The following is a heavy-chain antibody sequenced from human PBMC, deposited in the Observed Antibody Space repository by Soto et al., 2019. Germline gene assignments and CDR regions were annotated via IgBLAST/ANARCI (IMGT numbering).Heavy chain of an antibody. D-gene: IGHD3-3*01. CDR1: GGSISSYY. J-gene: IGHJ6*02. Sequence: PSETLSLTCTVSGGSISSYYWSWIRQPPGTGLEWIGYIYYSGSTNYNPSLKSRVTISVDTSKNQFSLKLSSVTAADTAVYYCARGGITIFGVAADYGMDVWGQGTTVTVSS. CDR2: IYYSGST. V-gene: IGHV4-59*01. CDR3: ARGGITIFGVAADYGMDV.